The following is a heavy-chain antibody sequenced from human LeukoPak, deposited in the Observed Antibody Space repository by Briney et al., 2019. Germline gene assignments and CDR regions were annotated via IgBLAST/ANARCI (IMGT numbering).Heavy chain of an antibody. CDR1: EFTFSSFA. J-gene: IGHJ4*02. V-gene: IGHV3-23*01. D-gene: IGHD3-22*01. CDR3: AKSLYYYDGSGYPIDY. Sequence: GGSLRLSCAASEFTFSSFAMTWVRQAPGKGLEWVSVISGSGGSTYYADSVKGRFTISRDNSKNTLYLLMNSLRAEDTAVYYCAKSLYYYDGSGYPIDYWGQGTLVTVSS. CDR2: ISGSGGST.